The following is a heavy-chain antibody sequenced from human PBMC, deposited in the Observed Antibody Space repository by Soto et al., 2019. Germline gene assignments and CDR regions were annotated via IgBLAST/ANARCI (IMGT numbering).Heavy chain of an antibody. CDR1: GFTFSSYA. CDR2: ISYDGSNK. CDR3: ENVLLWFGESYYGMDV. D-gene: IGHD3-10*01. V-gene: IGHV3-30-3*01. Sequence: QVQLVESGGGVVQPGRSLRLSCAASGFTFSSYAMHWVRQAPGKGLEWVAVISYDGSNKYYADSVKGRFTISRDNSKNTLYREMNSLRAEDTAVYYCENVLLWFGESYYGMDVWGQGTTVSVSS. J-gene: IGHJ6*02.